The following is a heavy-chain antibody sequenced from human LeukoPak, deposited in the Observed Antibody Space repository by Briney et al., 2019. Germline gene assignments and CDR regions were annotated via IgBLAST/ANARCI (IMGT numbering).Heavy chain of an antibody. D-gene: IGHD3-10*01. CDR2: ISGSGGST. V-gene: IGHV3-23*01. Sequence: PGGSLRLSCAASGFTFSSYAMSWVRQAPGKGLEWVSAISGSGGSTYYADSVKGRFTISRDNSKNTLYLQMNSLRAEDTAVYYCANPPDESGPHYYGMDVWGQGTTVTVSS. CDR3: ANPPDESGPHYYGMDV. CDR1: GFTFSSYA. J-gene: IGHJ6*02.